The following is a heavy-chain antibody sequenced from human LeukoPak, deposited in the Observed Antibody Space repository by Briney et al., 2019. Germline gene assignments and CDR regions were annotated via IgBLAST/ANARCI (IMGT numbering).Heavy chain of an antibody. CDR1: GGSISSHY. CDR2: IYYSGST. J-gene: IGHJ5*02. D-gene: IGHD5-12*01. Sequence: SETLSLTCTVSGGSISSHYWSWIRQPPGKGLEWIGYIYYSGSTNYNPSLKSRVTISVDTSKNQFSLKLSSVTAADTAVYYCARETFAGGYSGYDYVSWFDPWGQGTLVTVSS. CDR3: ARETFAGGYSGYDYVSWFDP. V-gene: IGHV4-59*11.